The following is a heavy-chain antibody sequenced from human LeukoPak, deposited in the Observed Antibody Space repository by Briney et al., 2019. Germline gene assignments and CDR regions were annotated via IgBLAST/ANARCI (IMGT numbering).Heavy chain of an antibody. J-gene: IGHJ4*02. CDR3: ARDSRYWGSGYSYYFDY. CDR1: GYTFTSYG. CDR2: ISAYNGNI. D-gene: IGHD3-22*01. V-gene: IGHV1-18*01. Sequence: ASVKVSCKASGYTFTSYGISWVRQAPGQGLEWMGWISAYNGNINYAQKLQGRVTMTTDTSTSTAYMELRSLRSDDTAVYYCARDSRYWGSGYSYYFDYWGQGTLVTVSS.